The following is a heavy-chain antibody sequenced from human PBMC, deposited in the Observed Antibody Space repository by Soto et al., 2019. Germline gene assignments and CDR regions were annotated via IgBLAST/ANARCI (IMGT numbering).Heavy chain of an antibody. CDR1: GFTFSNYW. D-gene: IGHD4-17*01. CDR3: ARNRDYAFDY. J-gene: IGHJ4*02. CDR2: IKQDGSDK. Sequence: EVQLVESGGGLVQPGGSLRLSCAASGFTFSNYWMSWVRRAPGKGLEWVAIIKQDGSDKYYVDFVKGRFTISRDNAKNSLYLQMNSLRTEDAAVYYCARNRDYAFDYWGRGTLVTVSS. V-gene: IGHV3-7*01.